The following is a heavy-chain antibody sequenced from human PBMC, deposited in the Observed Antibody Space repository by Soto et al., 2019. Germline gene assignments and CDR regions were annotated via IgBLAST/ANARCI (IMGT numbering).Heavy chain of an antibody. V-gene: IGHV4-30-4*01. CDR1: GGSISSGDYF. CDR2: ISSIGST. CDR3: ARGLVIRPYYSHGMSV. J-gene: IGHJ6*02. D-gene: IGHD3-9*01. Sequence: QVQLQESGPGLVKPSQTLSLTCTVSGGSISSGDYFWSWIRQSPGKGLEWIGYISSIGSTYYNPSLKSRVSVSRDTSKNQFSLKLRSVTTTDTAVYYCARGLVIRPYYSHGMSVWGQGTTVTVSS.